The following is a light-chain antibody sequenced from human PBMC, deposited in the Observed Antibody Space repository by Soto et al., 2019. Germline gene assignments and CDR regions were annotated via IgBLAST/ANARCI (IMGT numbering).Light chain of an antibody. CDR2: DAS. CDR3: QQYNSYSSWT. Sequence: DIQMTQSPSTLSASVGDRVTITCRASQRISWYLAWYQQKPGKAPKVLIYDASRLKSGVPSRFSGSGSGTEFTLTTSSLQPDDFATYYCQQYNSYSSWTFGQGTKVEIK. V-gene: IGKV1-5*01. CDR1: QRISWY. J-gene: IGKJ1*01.